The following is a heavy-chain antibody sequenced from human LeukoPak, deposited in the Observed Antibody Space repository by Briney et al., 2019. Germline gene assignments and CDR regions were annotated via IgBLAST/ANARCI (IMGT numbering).Heavy chain of an antibody. CDR3: ARFGPGRFLEWLLSNYYYGMDV. J-gene: IGHJ6*02. V-gene: IGHV3-7*01. CDR2: IKQDGSEK. Sequence: GGSLRLSCAASGFTFSSYWMSWVRQAPGKGLEWVANIKQDGSEKYYVDSVKGRFTISRDNAKNSPYLQMNSLRAEDTAVYYCARFGPGRFLEWLLSNYYYGMDVWGQGTTVTVSS. CDR1: GFTFSSYW. D-gene: IGHD3-3*01.